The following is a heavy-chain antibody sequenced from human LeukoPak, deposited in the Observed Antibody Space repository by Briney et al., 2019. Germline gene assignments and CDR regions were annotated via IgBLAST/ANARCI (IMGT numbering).Heavy chain of an antibody. J-gene: IGHJ4*02. V-gene: IGHV1-18*01. CDR3: ARTRGSVHLDY. D-gene: IGHD1-26*01. CDR1: GYTFSSYG. Sequence: ASVKVSCKASGYTFSSYGISWVRQAPGRGLEWMGWINVYNGDTKYAQNVQGRVSMTTDTSTSTAYMDLRSLRSDATAVYYCARTRGSVHLDYWGQGTLVTVSS. CDR2: INVYNGDT.